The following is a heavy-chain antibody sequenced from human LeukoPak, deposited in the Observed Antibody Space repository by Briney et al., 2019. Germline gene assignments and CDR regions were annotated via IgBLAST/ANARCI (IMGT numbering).Heavy chain of an antibody. J-gene: IGHJ4*02. V-gene: IGHV4-31*03. CDR2: IYSSGTA. CDR1: GGSITSGGFY. Sequence: SQTLSLTCTVSGGSITSGGFYWSWIRQHPRKGLEWIGFIYSSGTAYYNPSLSSRVSISVDTSKYHFSLKLSSVTAADTAVYYCARERFDTSGDRLLDFWGQGTLVTVSS. CDR3: ARERFDTSGDRLLDF. D-gene: IGHD3-22*01.